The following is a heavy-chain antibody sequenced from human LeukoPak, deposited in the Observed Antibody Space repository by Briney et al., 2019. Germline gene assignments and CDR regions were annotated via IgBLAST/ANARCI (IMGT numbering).Heavy chain of an antibody. CDR1: GYTFTGYY. V-gene: IGHV1-2*02. CDR2: INPNSGGT. CDR3: ARDRGRGYYYDSSGYIQGFDY. J-gene: IGHJ4*02. Sequence: ASVNVSCKASGYTFTGYYMHWVRQAPGQGLDWMGWINPNSGGTNYAQKFQGRVTITADKSTSTAYMELRSLRSDDTAVYYCARDRGRGYYYDSSGYIQGFDYWGQGTLVTVSS. D-gene: IGHD3-22*01.